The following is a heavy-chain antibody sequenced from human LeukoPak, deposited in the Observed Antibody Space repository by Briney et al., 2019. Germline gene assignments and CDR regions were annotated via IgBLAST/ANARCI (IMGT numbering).Heavy chain of an antibody. D-gene: IGHD1-26*01. CDR3: AKGSTSAWNNWFDP. J-gene: IGHJ5*02. CDR2: ISYDGNNK. V-gene: IGHV3-30*18. Sequence: GSLRLSCAASGFTFSSYGIHWVRQAPGKGLEWVAVISYDGNNKYYADSVKGRFTISRDSSKNTLYLQMNSLRAEDTAVYHCAKGSTSAWNNWFDPWGQGTLVTVSS. CDR1: GFTFSSYG.